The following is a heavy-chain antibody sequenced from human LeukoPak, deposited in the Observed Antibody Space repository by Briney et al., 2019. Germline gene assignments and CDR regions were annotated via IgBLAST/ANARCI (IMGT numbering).Heavy chain of an antibody. CDR1: GFTFSDYY. J-gene: IGHJ3*02. V-gene: IGHV3-11*04. Sequence: PGGSLRLSCAASGFTFSDYYMSWIRQAPGKGLEWVSYISSSGSTIYYADSVKGRFTISRDNSKNTLYLQMNSLRAEDTAVYYCAKVTRPPTSEWPDAFDIWGQGTMVTVSS. CDR2: ISSSGSTI. CDR3: AKVTRPPTSEWPDAFDI. D-gene: IGHD3-3*01.